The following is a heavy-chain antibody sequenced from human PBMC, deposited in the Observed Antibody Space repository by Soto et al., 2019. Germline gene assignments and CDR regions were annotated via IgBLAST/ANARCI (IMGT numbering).Heavy chain of an antibody. Sequence: QVQLQESGPGLVKPSQTLSLTCTVSGGSISSAAYYWSWIRQHPGTGLEWIGYISHSGSTYYTPSLKSRVIISADTSKNQFSVNLTSVTAADTAVYYCAREYTYGSNCFDCWGQGALVTVSS. D-gene: IGHD5-18*01. CDR2: ISHSGST. J-gene: IGHJ4*02. CDR1: GGSISSAAYY. CDR3: AREYTYGSNCFDC. V-gene: IGHV4-31*03.